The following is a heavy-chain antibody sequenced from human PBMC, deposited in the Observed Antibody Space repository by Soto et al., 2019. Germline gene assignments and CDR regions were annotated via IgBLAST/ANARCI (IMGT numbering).Heavy chain of an antibody. CDR1: GFPLTTYA. D-gene: IGHD6-13*01. V-gene: IGHV3-23*01. CDR2: VSDDGGA. Sequence: LRLSCAASGFPLTTYALSWVRQAPGKRLEWVSAVSDDGGAHYASSAMGRFIVSRDLSKSTVYLEINGLTAEDTALYYCAKETAGIGIPLFDHWGQGIMVTVSS. J-gene: IGHJ4*02. CDR3: AKETAGIGIPLFDH.